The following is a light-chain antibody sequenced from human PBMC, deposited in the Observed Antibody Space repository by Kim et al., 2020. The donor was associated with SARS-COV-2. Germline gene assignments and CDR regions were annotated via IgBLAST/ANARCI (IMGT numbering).Light chain of an antibody. CDR2: DND. Sequence: QSVLTQPPSVSAAPGHKVTISCSGSRSNIGNNPVSWYQQFPGTAPRLITYDNDKRPSGIPDRFSSSKSGTSATLGITGLRTGDEADYYCATWDSSLSGGLFGGGTKVTVL. V-gene: IGLV1-51*01. CDR3: ATWDSSLSGGL. J-gene: IGLJ3*02. CDR1: RSNIGNNP.